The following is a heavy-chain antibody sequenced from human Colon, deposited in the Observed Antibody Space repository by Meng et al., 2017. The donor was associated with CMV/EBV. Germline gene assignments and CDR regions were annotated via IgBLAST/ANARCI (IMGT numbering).Heavy chain of an antibody. CDR2: IRFDGKDQ. CDR3: AKREASASLDY. Sequence: GESLKISCAASGFNFNSYGMHWVRQAPGKGLERVAFIRFDGKDQYYSDSVKGRFTISRDNAMSTLYLQMDGLRPDDTAVYYCAKREASASLDYWGQGTLVTVSS. J-gene: IGHJ4*02. D-gene: IGHD5-24*01. CDR1: GFNFNSYG. V-gene: IGHV3-30*02.